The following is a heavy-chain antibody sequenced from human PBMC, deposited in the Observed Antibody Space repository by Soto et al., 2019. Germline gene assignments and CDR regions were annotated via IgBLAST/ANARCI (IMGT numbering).Heavy chain of an antibody. J-gene: IGHJ4*02. CDR2: IKTDGSEK. V-gene: IGHV3-7*01. D-gene: IGHD3-10*01. CDR3: AIDMVRGAPDS. CDR1: GFTLSSYW. Sequence: EVELVESGGGLVQPGGSLRLSCAASGFTLSSYWMSWVRQAPGKRLEWVANIKTDGSEKYYVDSVKGRFTISRDNAENSLLLQRNSLRVEDTAVYYCAIDMVRGAPDSWGQGTLVTVSS.